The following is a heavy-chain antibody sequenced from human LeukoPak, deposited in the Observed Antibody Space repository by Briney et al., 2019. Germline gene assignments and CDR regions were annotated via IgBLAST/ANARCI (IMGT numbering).Heavy chain of an antibody. J-gene: IGHJ4*02. CDR3: ARARGLLDGSGTYRSGYDY. Sequence: MGSGPALVKPTQTLTLTCTFSGFSLKTSGMCVSWIRQPPGKALEWLARIDWDNDKYYNTFLKTRLSISKDTSKNQVVLTMTNMDPVDTATYFCARARGLLDGSGTYRSGYDYWGQGTLVTVSS. V-gene: IGHV2-70*11. D-gene: IGHD3-10*01. CDR2: IDWDNDK. CDR1: GFSLKTSGMC.